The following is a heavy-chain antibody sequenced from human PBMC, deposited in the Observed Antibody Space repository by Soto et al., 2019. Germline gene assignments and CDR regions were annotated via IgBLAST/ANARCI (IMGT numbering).Heavy chain of an antibody. CDR3: ATSLELPLGVDI. D-gene: IGHD1-7*01. Sequence: ASVKVSCKVSGYSLTELSIHWVRQAPEKGLEWRGSFDPEDGQTINKQKFQDRVTMTGDTSSDTGYMELSNLRSEDTAIYYCATSLELPLGVDIWGQGTTVTVSS. J-gene: IGHJ6*02. CDR1: GYSLTELS. CDR2: FDPEDGQT. V-gene: IGHV1-24*01.